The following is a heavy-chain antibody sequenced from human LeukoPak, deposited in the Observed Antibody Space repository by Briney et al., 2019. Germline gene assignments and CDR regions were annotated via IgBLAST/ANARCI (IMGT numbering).Heavy chain of an antibody. CDR3: ARDGNSPADY. D-gene: IGHD4-23*01. J-gene: IGHJ4*02. Sequence: GMSLRLSYAVPGFGFSSSVMHWIRQGQGKGLEWVAVISHDGSDKFYADSVKGRFTISRDNSNNILYLQMNNLRPEDTAVYYCARDGNSPADYWGQGTLVTVSS. V-gene: IGHV3-30*03. CDR2: ISHDGSDK. CDR1: GFGFSSSV.